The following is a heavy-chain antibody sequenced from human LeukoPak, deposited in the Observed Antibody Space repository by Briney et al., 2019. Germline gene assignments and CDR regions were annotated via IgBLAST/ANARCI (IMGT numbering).Heavy chain of an antibody. D-gene: IGHD4-11*01. CDR2: INHSGST. CDR3: ARGYDYSMWFDP. CDR1: GGSFSGYY. J-gene: IGHJ5*02. Sequence: PSETLSLTCAVYGGSFSGYYWSWIRQPPGKGLEWIGEINHSGSTNYNPSLKSRVTISVDTSKNQFSLKLSSVTAADTAVYYCARGYDYSMWFDPWGQGTLVTVSS. V-gene: IGHV4-34*01.